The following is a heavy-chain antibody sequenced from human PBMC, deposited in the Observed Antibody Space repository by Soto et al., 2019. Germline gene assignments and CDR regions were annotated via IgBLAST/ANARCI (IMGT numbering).Heavy chain of an antibody. V-gene: IGHV1-8*01. CDR2: MNPNSGET. Sequence: ASVKFSCKTSGYTFTDYDINWVRQATGQGLEWIGWMNPNSGETGYAQKFQGRVTMTRSASLSTAYLELSSLRSEDTAVYYCARVAVTARPRWYNWFDPWGQGTLVTVSS. J-gene: IGHJ5*02. D-gene: IGHD2-21*02. CDR1: GYTFTDYD. CDR3: ARVAVTARPRWYNWFDP.